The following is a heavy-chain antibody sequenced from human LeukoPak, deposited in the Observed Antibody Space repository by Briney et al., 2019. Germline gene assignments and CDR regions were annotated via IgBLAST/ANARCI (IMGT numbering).Heavy chain of an antibody. CDR3: AKRYWSGGTCYIVY. D-gene: IGHD2-15*01. J-gene: IGHJ4*02. CDR2: ISGSGGSK. CDR1: GFTFSGYA. Sequence: GGSLRLSCAASGFTFSGYAVRWVRQAPGKGLEWVSSISGSGGSKYYADSVKGRFTISRDNSKNTLYLEMNSLRAEDTALYYCAKRYWSGGTCYIVYWGQGTLVTVSS. V-gene: IGHV3-23*01.